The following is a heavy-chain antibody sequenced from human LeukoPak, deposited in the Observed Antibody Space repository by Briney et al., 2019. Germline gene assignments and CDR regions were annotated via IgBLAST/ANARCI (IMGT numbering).Heavy chain of an antibody. CDR2: INHSGST. Sequence: KPSETLSLXCAVYGGSFSGYYWSWVRQPPGKGLEWIGEINHSGSTNYNPSLKSRVTISVDTSKNQFSLKLSSVTAADTAVYYCPRVDKGYYYYMDVWGKGTTVTVSS. D-gene: IGHD5-12*01. J-gene: IGHJ6*03. CDR1: GGSFSGYY. V-gene: IGHV4-34*01. CDR3: PRVDKGYYYYMDV.